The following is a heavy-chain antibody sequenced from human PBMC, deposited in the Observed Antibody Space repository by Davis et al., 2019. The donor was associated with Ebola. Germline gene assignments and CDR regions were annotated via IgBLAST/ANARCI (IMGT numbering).Heavy chain of an antibody. CDR3: AKDWDPMIVVDYFDY. J-gene: IGHJ4*02. D-gene: IGHD3-22*01. CDR1: GFTFSSYA. V-gene: IGHV3-23*03. CDR2: IHSDGTST. Sequence: GGSLRLSCAASGFTFSSYAMSWVRQAPGKGLVWVSRIHSDGTSTIYTDSVKGRFTISRDNSKNTLYLQMNSLRAEDTAVYYCAKDWDPMIVVDYFDYWGQGTLVTVSS.